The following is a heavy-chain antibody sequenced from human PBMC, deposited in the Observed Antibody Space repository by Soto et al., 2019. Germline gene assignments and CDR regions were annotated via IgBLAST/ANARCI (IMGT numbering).Heavy chain of an antibody. Sequence: SETLSLTCAVYGGSFSGYYWSWIRQPPGKGLEWIGEINHSGSTNYNPSLKSRVTISVDTSKNQFSLKLSSVTAADTAVYYCARGRKEPRAYCSGGSCPMRYYYMDVWGKGTTVTVSS. V-gene: IGHV4-34*01. CDR2: INHSGST. J-gene: IGHJ6*03. D-gene: IGHD2-15*01. CDR1: GGSFSGYY. CDR3: ARGRKEPRAYCSGGSCPMRYYYMDV.